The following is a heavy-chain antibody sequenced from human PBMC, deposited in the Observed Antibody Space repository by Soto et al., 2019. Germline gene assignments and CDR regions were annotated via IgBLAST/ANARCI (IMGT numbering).Heavy chain of an antibody. J-gene: IGHJ6*02. CDR1: GYSFTNYW. CDR2: LAPRDSYT. CDR3: ARESTRTTDSYYDMEV. V-gene: IGHV5-10-1*01. Sequence: GESLKISCKASGYSFTNYWIAWVRQMPGKGLEYMGRLAPRDSYTNFSPSFQGHCTTSADQSISTAYLQWSSLKAPDTSIYYWARESTRTTDSYYDMEVWGQGAPVTVSS. D-gene: IGHD4-4*01.